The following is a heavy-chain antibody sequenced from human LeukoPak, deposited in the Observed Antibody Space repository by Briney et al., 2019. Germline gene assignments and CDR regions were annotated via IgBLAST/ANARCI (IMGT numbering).Heavy chain of an antibody. Sequence: GGSLRLSCAASGFTFDGYTMNWVRQAPGKGLEWVASISSRSDYIYYADSVKGRFTISRDNAKNSLYLQMNSLRAEDTAVYYCARDYDFWSGSLFDYWGQGTLVTVSS. CDR3: ARDYDFWSGSLFDY. CDR2: ISSRSDYI. CDR1: GFTFDGYT. J-gene: IGHJ4*02. V-gene: IGHV3-21*01. D-gene: IGHD3-3*01.